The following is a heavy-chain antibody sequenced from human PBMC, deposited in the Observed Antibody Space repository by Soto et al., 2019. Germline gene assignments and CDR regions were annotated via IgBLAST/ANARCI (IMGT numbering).Heavy chain of an antibody. CDR1: GFTFSSYA. CDR2: ISYDGSNK. Sequence: GGSLRLSCAASGFTFSSYAMHWVRQAPGKGLEWVAVISYDGSNKYYADSVKGRFTITRDNSKNTLYLQMNSLRAEDTAVYYCARDEGRYDFWSGYYTYWGQGTLVTVSS. V-gene: IGHV3-30-3*01. CDR3: ARDEGRYDFWSGYYTY. J-gene: IGHJ4*02. D-gene: IGHD3-3*01.